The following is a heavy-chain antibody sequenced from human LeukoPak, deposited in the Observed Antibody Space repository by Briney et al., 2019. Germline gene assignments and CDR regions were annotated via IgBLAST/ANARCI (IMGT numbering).Heavy chain of an antibody. CDR1: GGTFSSYA. CDR2: IIPIFGTA. Sequence: GASVKVSCKASGGTFSSYAISWVRQAPGQGLEWMGGIIPIFGTANYAQKFQGRVTITADESTSTAYMELSSLRSEDTAVYYCARNRIAAAGTLDYWGQGTLVTVSS. J-gene: IGHJ4*02. CDR3: ARNRIAAAGTLDY. V-gene: IGHV1-69*01. D-gene: IGHD6-13*01.